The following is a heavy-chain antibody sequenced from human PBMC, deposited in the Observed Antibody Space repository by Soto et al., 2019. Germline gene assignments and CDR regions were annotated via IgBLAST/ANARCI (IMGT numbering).Heavy chain of an antibody. CDR1: GFTFSSFA. J-gene: IGHJ4*02. CDR3: ARAYPQVGSNYCDY. D-gene: IGHD1-26*01. Sequence: QVQLVESGGGVVQPGRSLRLSCAASGFTFSSFAMHWVRQAPGKGLEWVAVISYDESNKYYADSVKGRFTISRDNSKNTVYRQMNSLRAEDTAVYYCARAYPQVGSNYCDYWGQGTLVTISS. CDR2: ISYDESNK. V-gene: IGHV3-30-3*01.